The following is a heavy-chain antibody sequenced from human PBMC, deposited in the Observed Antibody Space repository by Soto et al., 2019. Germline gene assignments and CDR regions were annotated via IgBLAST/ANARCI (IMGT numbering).Heavy chain of an antibody. Sequence: EVQLVESGGGLVQPGGSLRLSCAASGFTFSSYWMSWVRQAPGKGLEWVANIKQDGSEKYYVDSVKGRFTISRDNAKNSLYLQMNSLRAEDTAVYYCARDRIAARRNWFDPWGQGTLVTVSS. CDR3: ARDRIAARRNWFDP. CDR1: GFTFSSYW. CDR2: IKQDGSEK. D-gene: IGHD6-6*01. J-gene: IGHJ5*02. V-gene: IGHV3-7*01.